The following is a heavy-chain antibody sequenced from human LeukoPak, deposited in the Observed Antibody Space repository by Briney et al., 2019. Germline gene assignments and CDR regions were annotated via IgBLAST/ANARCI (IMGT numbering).Heavy chain of an antibody. CDR3: ARFKYDFWSGSRSYYFYGMDV. Sequence: SETLSLTCTVSGGSISSHYWSWIRQPPGKGLEWIGYNSGSTTYTPSLKSRVTISLDTSKNQFSLKLSSVTAADTAVYYCARFKYDFWSGSRSYYFYGMDVWGQGTTVTVSS. CDR2: NSGST. V-gene: IGHV4-4*09. CDR1: GGSISSHY. J-gene: IGHJ6*02. D-gene: IGHD3-3*01.